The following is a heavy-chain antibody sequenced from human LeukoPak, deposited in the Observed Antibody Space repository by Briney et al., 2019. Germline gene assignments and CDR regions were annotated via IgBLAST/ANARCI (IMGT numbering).Heavy chain of an antibody. CDR2: IYTSGST. V-gene: IGHV4-4*07. CDR1: GGSLSSYY. Sequence: SETLSLTCTVSGGSLSSYYWSWIRQPAGKGLEWIGRIYTSGSTNYNPSLKSRVTMSVDTSKNQFSLKLSSVTAADTAVYYCARDQTSSSWSGAFDIWGQGTMVTVSS. J-gene: IGHJ3*02. D-gene: IGHD6-13*01. CDR3: ARDQTSSSWSGAFDI.